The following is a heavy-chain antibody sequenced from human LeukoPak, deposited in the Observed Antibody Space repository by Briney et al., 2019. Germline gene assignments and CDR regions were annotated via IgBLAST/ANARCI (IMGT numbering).Heavy chain of an antibody. CDR3: ARSPYDILTGYYYYGMDV. V-gene: IGHV4-31*03. D-gene: IGHD3-9*01. Sequence: SETLSLTCTVSGGSISSGGYYWSWIRQHPGKGLEWIGYIYYSGSTYYNPSLKSRVTISVDTSKNQYSLKLSSVTAADTAVYYCARSPYDILTGYYYYGMDVWGQGTTVTVSS. CDR2: IYYSGST. CDR1: GGSISSGGYY. J-gene: IGHJ6*02.